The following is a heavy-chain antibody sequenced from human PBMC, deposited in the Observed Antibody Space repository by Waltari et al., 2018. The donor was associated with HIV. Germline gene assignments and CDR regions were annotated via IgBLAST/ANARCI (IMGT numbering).Heavy chain of an antibody. CDR1: GFTVSSNY. CDR2: IYSGGST. V-gene: IGHV3-66*01. CDR3: ARDWAHSSSWSRYYYHGMDV. J-gene: IGHJ6*02. D-gene: IGHD6-13*01. Sequence: EVQLVESGGGLVQPGGSLRLSCAASGFTVSSNYMSWVRQAPGKGMEWGSVIYSGGSTYYADSVKGRFTISRDNSKNTLYLQMNSLRAEDTAVYYCARDWAHSSSWSRYYYHGMDVWGQGTTVTVSS.